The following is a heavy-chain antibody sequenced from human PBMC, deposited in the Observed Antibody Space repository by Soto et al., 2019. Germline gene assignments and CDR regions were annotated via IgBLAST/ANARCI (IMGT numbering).Heavy chain of an antibody. CDR2: INAGNGNT. J-gene: IGHJ6*03. CDR3: ARLNGVFFLPYYYYREV. D-gene: IGHD3-3*01. Sequence: ASVKVSCKASGYTFTSYAMHWVRQAPGQRLEWMGWINAGNGNTKYSQKFQGRVTITRDTSASTAYMELSSLRSEDTAVYYCARLNGVFFLPYYYYREVGGKGPTATVSS. CDR1: GYTFTSYA. V-gene: IGHV1-3*01.